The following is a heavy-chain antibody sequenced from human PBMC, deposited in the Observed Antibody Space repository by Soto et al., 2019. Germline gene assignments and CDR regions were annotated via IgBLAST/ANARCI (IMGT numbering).Heavy chain of an antibody. CDR1: GFTFDDYA. CDR2: ISWNSGSI. J-gene: IGHJ4*02. D-gene: IGHD2-15*01. V-gene: IGHV3-9*01. Sequence: EVQLVESGGGLVQPGRSLRLSCAASGFTFDDYAMHWVRQAPGKGLEWVSGISWNSGSIGYADSVKGRFTISRDNAKNSLYLQMNSLRAEDTALYYCAKVYCSGGSCYVDYWGQGTLDTVSS. CDR3: AKVYCSGGSCYVDY.